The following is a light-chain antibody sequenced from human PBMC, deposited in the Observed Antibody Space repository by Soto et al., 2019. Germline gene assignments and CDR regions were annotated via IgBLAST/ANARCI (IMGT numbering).Light chain of an antibody. CDR3: QQYDSVPLT. V-gene: IGKV4-1*01. CDR2: WAS. J-gene: IGKJ4*01. CDR1: QSVLYSPTNKNY. Sequence: DIVMTQSPDSLAVSLGERATINCKSSQSVLYSPTNKNYLAWYQQKPGQSPRLLISWASTRQSGVPVRFSGSGSGTDFTLTISNLQAEDVAVYYCQQYDSVPLTFGGGTKVEIK.